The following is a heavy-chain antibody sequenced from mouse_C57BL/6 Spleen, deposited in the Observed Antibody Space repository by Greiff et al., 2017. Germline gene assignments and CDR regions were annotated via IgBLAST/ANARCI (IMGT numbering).Heavy chain of an antibody. CDR2: IYPSDSAT. CDR1: GYTFTSYW. Sequence: QVQLQQSGAELVRPGSSVKLSCKASGYTFTSYWMDWVKQRPGQGLEWIGNIYPSDSATHYNQQFKDKATLTVDKSSSTAYMQRSRLTSEDSAVYYCARRDWDRDYFDYWGQGTTLTVSS. V-gene: IGHV1-61*01. CDR3: ARRDWDRDYFDY. J-gene: IGHJ2*01. D-gene: IGHD4-1*01.